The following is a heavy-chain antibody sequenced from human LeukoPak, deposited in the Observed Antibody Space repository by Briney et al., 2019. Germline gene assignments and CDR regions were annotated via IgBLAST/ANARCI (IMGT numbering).Heavy chain of an antibody. D-gene: IGHD3-9*01. CDR1: GFTFSSYW. V-gene: IGHV3-7*03. CDR2: IKTYGSEK. CDR3: ARDYTGYFP. J-gene: IGHJ5*02. Sequence: GGSLRLSCEASGFTFSSYWMSWVRQAPGKGLEWVANIKTYGSEKYYVYSVEGRFTISRDNAKNSLYLQMNSLRAEDTAVYYCARDYTGYFPWGQGTLVIVSS.